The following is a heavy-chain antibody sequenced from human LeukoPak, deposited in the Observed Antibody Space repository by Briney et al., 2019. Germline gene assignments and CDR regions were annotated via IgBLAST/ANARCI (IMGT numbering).Heavy chain of an antibody. J-gene: IGHJ5*02. CDR3: ARGSPVGPAATVFDP. Sequence: GGSLRLSCAASGFTFSSYAMHWVRQAPGKGLEWVAVISYDGSNKYYTDSVKGRFTISRDNSKNTLYLQINRLRAEDTAVYYCARGSPVGPAATVFDPWGQGTLVSVSS. V-gene: IGHV3-30*10. CDR2: ISYDGSNK. D-gene: IGHD2-2*01. CDR1: GFTFSSYA.